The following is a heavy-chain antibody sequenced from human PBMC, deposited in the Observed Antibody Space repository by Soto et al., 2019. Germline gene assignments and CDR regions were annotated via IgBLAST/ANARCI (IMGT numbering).Heavy chain of an antibody. CDR1: GGSFSGYY. CDR3: ARLRAAGLSQIIAAAGSRYYYYYGMDV. Sequence: SETLSLTCAVYGGSFSGYYWTWIRQPPGTGLEWIGEINHSGSTNYNPSLKSRVTISVDTSKNQFSLKLTSVTAADTAVYYCARLRAAGLSQIIAAAGSRYYYYYGMDVWGQGTTVTVS. V-gene: IGHV4-34*01. CDR2: INHSGST. J-gene: IGHJ6*02. D-gene: IGHD6-13*01.